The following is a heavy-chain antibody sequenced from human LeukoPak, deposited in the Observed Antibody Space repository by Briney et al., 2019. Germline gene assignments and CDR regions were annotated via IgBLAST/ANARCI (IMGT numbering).Heavy chain of an antibody. CDR3: ARDKLVGDSYFIY. J-gene: IGHJ4*02. Sequence: RGCLRHSCAAPGFTFRSYWMTTVRQTPRGRGGWVANINEDGSVKYYVDSVKGRFTISRDNAKNSAYLQVNSLRAEDTAVYYCARDKLVGDSYFIYWGQGTLVTVSS. V-gene: IGHV3-7*01. CDR2: INEDGSVK. CDR1: GFTFRSYW. D-gene: IGHD2-21*02.